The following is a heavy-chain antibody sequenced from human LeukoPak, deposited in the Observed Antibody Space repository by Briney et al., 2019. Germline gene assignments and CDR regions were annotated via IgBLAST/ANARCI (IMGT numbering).Heavy chain of an antibody. CDR3: ATSSGPNCSSTSCYLNC. V-gene: IGHV3-23*01. Sequence: GGSLRLSCAASGFTFSSYAMSRVRQAPGKGLELVSAISGSGISTYYADSVKGRFTISRDNSKNTLYLQMNSLRAEDTAVYYCATSSGPNCSSTSCYLNCWGQGTLVTVSS. D-gene: IGHD2-2*01. J-gene: IGHJ4*02. CDR1: GFTFSSYA. CDR2: ISGSGIST.